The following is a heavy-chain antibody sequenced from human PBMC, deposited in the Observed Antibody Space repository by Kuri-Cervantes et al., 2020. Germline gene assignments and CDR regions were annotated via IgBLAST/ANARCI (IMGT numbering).Heavy chain of an antibody. V-gene: IGHV1-18*01. J-gene: IGHJ4*02. Sequence: ASVKVSCKASGYTFTSYGVTWVRQAPGQGLEWMGWISGYNGNTNYAQNLQGRVTLTTDRFTSTAYMELRSLRSDDTAVYYCARGGEGVYIVAAANDYWGQGTLVTVSS. CDR2: ISGYNGNT. CDR1: GYTFTSYG. CDR3: ARGGEGVYIVAAANDY. D-gene: IGHD2-15*01.